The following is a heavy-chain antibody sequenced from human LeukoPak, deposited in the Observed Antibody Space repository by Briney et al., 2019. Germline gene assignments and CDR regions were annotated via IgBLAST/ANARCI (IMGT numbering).Heavy chain of an antibody. CDR3: AKDSDAWQFDY. Sequence: GGSLRLSCAASGFTFSTYAMHWVRQAPGKGLEYISSISSDGGSTYYADSVKGRFTISRDNSKNTLYLQMNTLRAEDTAVYYCAKDSDAWQFDYWGQGTLVTVSS. CDR1: GFTFSTYA. CDR2: ISSDGGST. D-gene: IGHD1-26*01. V-gene: IGHV3-64*02. J-gene: IGHJ4*02.